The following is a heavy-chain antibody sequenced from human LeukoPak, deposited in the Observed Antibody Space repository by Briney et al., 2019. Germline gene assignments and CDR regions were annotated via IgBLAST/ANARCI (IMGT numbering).Heavy chain of an antibody. J-gene: IGHJ4*02. D-gene: IGHD3-22*01. CDR1: GFTFSSYA. CDR3: AKPSSGGAIVVVTDFDY. CDR2: ISGSGGST. Sequence: GGSLGLSYAASGFTFSSYAMSWVRQAPGKGLEWVSAISGSGGSTYYADSVKGRFTISRDNSKNTLYLQMNSLRAEDTAVYYCAKPSSGGAIVVVTDFDYWGQGTLVTVSS. V-gene: IGHV3-23*01.